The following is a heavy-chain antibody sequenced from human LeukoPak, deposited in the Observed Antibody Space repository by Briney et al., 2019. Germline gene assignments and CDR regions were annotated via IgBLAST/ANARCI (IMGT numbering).Heavy chain of an antibody. Sequence: PGGSLRLPCAASGFTFSGYPIHWVRQAPGKGLEWVAVISYDGSNKYYADSVKGRFTISRDNSNNTLYLQMNSLRAEDTAVYYCAKLTTSWGQGTLVTVSS. J-gene: IGHJ4*02. D-gene: IGHD4-11*01. CDR1: GFTFSGYP. V-gene: IGHV3-30-3*02. CDR3: AKLTTS. CDR2: ISYDGSNK.